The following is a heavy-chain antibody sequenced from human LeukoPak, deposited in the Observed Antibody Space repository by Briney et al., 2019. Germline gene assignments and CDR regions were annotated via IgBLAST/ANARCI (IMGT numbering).Heavy chain of an antibody. CDR1: GGSISSGSYY. Sequence: PSETLSLTCTVSGGSISSGSYYWSWIRQPAGKGLEWIGRIYTSGSTNYNPSLKSRVTISVDTSKNQFSLKLSSVTAADTAVYYCAREATVTPRYFDLWGRGTLVTVSS. V-gene: IGHV4-61*02. J-gene: IGHJ2*01. D-gene: IGHD4-17*01. CDR2: IYTSGST. CDR3: AREATVTPRYFDL.